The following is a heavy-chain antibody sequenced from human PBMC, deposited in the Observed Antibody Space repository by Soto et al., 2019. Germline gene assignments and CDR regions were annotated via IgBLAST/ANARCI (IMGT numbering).Heavy chain of an antibody. Sequence: SVNVPCKSSACTFSRSAISWVRQAPGQGLEWIGGSIPIFGTANYAQKFQGRVTITADESTSTAYMELSSLRSEDTGVYYCARGPYYYDSSGYLGRSGYYYYGMDGWGQGTTVTVSS. CDR3: ARGPYYYDSSGYLGRSGYYYYGMDG. J-gene: IGHJ6*02. D-gene: IGHD3-22*01. CDR2: SIPIFGTA. V-gene: IGHV1-69*13. CDR1: ACTFSRSA.